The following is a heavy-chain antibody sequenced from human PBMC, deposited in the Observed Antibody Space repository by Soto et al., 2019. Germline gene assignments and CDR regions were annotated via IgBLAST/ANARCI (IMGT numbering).Heavy chain of an antibody. CDR1: GFSFSTYA. D-gene: IGHD2-8*02. CDR2: ISVSGGST. CDR3: AKSHRYCTGGDCGAFDI. J-gene: IGHJ3*02. V-gene: IGHV3-23*01. Sequence: GGSLRLSCAASGFSFSTYAMSWVRQAPGKGLEWVSHISVSGGSTHYADSVKGRFTISRDSFKNTLYLQMSSLRADDTAVYYCAKSHRYCTGGDCGAFDIWGQGTRVTVSS.